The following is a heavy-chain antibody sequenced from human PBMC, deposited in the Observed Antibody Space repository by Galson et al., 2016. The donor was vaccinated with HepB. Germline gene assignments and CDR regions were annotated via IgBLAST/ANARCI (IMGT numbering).Heavy chain of an antibody. CDR1: GLTFNSYA. V-gene: IGHV3-23*01. CDR3: AKIDSSAWYPRGVY. D-gene: IGHD6-19*01. Sequence: SLRLSCAGSGLTFNSYAMHWVRQAPGKGLEWVSGLRGSGSSTFYADSVKGRSTISRDKSKNTVFLQMNSLRVEDMAIYYCAKIDSSAWYPRGVYWGRGTLVTVSS. J-gene: IGHJ4*02. CDR2: LRGSGSST.